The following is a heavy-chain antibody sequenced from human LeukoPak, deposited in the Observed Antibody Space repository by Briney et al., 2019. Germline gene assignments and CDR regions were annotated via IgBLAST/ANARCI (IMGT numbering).Heavy chain of an antibody. V-gene: IGHV3-23*01. CDR1: GFTFSSYA. CDR2: INGSGDRK. D-gene: IGHD6-19*01. Sequence: PGGSLRLSCAASGFTFSSYAMSWVRQAPGKGLEWVSTINGSGDRKYYTDSVKGRFTISRVSSKDTLYLQMNSLRADDTAVYYCAKDPYSSPYYGPGYLGQGTLVTVSS. J-gene: IGHJ4*02. CDR3: AKDPYSSPYYGPGY.